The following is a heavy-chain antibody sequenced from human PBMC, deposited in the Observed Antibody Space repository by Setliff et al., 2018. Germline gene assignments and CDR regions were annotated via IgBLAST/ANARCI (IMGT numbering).Heavy chain of an antibody. CDR2: IYASGST. J-gene: IGHJ4*02. CDR1: GGSISSGSYY. D-gene: IGHD1-26*01. V-gene: IGHV4-61*02. Sequence: PSETLSLTCTVSGGSISSGSYYWSWIRQPAGKGLEWIGRIYASGSTEYNPSLGSRVTISVGTSRNQFSLQLSSVTSAGTAIYYCTNGRVGLAARAGYWGQGTLGIVSS. CDR3: TNGRVGLAARAGY.